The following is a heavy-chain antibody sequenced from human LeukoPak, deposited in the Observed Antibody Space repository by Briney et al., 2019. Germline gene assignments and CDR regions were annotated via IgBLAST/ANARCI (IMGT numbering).Heavy chain of an antibody. CDR2: INPNSGGT. J-gene: IGHJ4*02. CDR1: GYTFTGYY. Sequence: GASVKVSCKASGYTFTGYYMHWVRQAPGQGLEWMGWINPNSGGTNYAQKFQGRVTMTRDTSISTAYMELSRLRSDDTAVYYCARDRDSSGWYGGDYWGQGTLVTASS. V-gene: IGHV1-2*02. CDR3: ARDRDSSGWYGGDY. D-gene: IGHD6-19*01.